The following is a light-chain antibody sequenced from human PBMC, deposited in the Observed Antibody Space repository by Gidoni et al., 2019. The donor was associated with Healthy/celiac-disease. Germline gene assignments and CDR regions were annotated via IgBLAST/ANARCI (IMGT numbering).Light chain of an antibody. CDR2: GAS. V-gene: IGKV3-20*01. CDR3: QQYGSSPYT. J-gene: IGKJ2*01. CDR1: QSVSSSY. Sequence: IVLTQSPCTLSLSPGERATLSCRASQSVSSSYLAWYQQKPGQAPRLLIYGASSRATGIPDRFSGSGSVTDFTLTISILEPEDFAVYYCQQYGSSPYTFGQGTKLEIK.